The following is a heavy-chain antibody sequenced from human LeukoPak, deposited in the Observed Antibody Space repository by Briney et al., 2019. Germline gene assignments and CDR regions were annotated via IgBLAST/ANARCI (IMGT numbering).Heavy chain of an antibody. Sequence: SVKVSCKASGYTFTSYYMHWVRQAPGQGLEWMGGIIPIFGTANYAQKFQGRVTITADESTSTAYMELNSLRSEDTAVYYCARGRAATPLYYYYYMDVWGKGTTVTVSS. CDR3: ARGRAATPLYYYYYMDV. J-gene: IGHJ6*03. CDR2: IIPIFGTA. CDR1: GYTFTSYY. D-gene: IGHD2-2*02. V-gene: IGHV1-69*13.